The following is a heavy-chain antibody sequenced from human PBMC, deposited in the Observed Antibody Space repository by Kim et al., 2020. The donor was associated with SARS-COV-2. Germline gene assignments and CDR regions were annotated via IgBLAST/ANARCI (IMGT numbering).Heavy chain of an antibody. CDR3: ATAIVVVPADTYYYYGMDV. CDR2: FDPEDGET. V-gene: IGHV1-24*01. J-gene: IGHJ6*02. D-gene: IGHD2-2*01. CDR1: GYTLTELS. Sequence: ASVKVSCKVSGYTLTELSMHWVRQAPGKGLEWMGGFDPEDGETIYAQKFQGRVTMTEDTSTDTAYMELSSLRSEDTAVYYCATAIVVVPADTYYYYGMDVWGQGTTVTVSS.